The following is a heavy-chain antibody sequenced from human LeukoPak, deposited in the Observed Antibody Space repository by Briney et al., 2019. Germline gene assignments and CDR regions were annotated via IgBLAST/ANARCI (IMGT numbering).Heavy chain of an antibody. V-gene: IGHV1-18*01. CDR1: GYTFTIYG. CDR3: ASGSYVVATLRHFDS. D-gene: IGHD5-12*01. J-gene: IGHJ4*02. CDR2: ISAYNGKT. Sequence: ASVTVSFKASGYTFTIYGISWVRQGHGQGLGRMGWISAYNGKTNYAQKLQGRVTMTTDTSTSTAYMELRSLRSDDTAVYYCASGSYVVATLRHFDSCGQGTLVSASS.